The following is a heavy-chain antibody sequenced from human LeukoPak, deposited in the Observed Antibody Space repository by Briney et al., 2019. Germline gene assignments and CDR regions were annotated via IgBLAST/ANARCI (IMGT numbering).Heavy chain of an antibody. V-gene: IGHV3-7*01. CDR1: GFTFSTYR. CDR2: IKEDGSEK. CDR3: VRDGSSEEGRAFDI. D-gene: IGHD1-26*01. J-gene: IGHJ3*02. Sequence: GGSLRLSCAASGFTFSTYRMSWVRQAPGKGLEREGQIKEDGSEKYYVDSVRGRFSISRDNAKNSLYLQMNSLRAEDTAVYYCVRDGSSEEGRAFDIWGQGTMVAVSS.